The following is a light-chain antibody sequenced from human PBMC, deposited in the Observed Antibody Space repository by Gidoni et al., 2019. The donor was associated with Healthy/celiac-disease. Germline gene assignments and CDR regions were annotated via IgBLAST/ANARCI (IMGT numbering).Light chain of an antibody. CDR1: QDISNY. CDR3: QQYDNLPLT. J-gene: IGKJ4*01. V-gene: IGKV1-33*01. CDR2: DAS. Sequence: DIQMTQSPSSLSASVGDRVTITCQASQDISNYLNWYQQKPGQAPKLLIDDASNLQTGVPARFSGSGSGTDFTFTISSLQPEDIATYYCQQYDNLPLTFGGGTKVEIK.